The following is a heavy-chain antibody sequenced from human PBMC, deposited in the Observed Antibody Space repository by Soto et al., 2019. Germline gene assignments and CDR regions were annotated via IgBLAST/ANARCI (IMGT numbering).Heavy chain of an antibody. CDR2: IYPGESDT. CDR1: GYSFTSYW. V-gene: IGHV5-51*01. CDR3: ARDRCSSTSCPDYYYYYGMDV. J-gene: IGHJ6*02. Sequence: GESLKISCQGSGYSFTSYWVGWGRQMPGKGLEWVGIIYPGESDTRYSPSFQGQVTISADKSISTAYLQWSSLKASDTAMYYCARDRCSSTSCPDYYYYYGMDVWGQGTTVTVSS. D-gene: IGHD2-2*01.